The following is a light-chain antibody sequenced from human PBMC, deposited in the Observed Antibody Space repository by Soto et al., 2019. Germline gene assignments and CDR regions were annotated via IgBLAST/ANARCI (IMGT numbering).Light chain of an antibody. Sequence: EIVLTQSPGTLSLPPGERATLSCRASQTVRSSYVAWYQQKPGQAPRLLIYGASSRAGGIPDRFSGSGSGTDFTLTISRLEPEDFAVYYCQQYGSSPQTFGQGTKVEIK. J-gene: IGKJ1*01. CDR1: QTVRSSY. CDR2: GAS. CDR3: QQYGSSPQT. V-gene: IGKV3-20*01.